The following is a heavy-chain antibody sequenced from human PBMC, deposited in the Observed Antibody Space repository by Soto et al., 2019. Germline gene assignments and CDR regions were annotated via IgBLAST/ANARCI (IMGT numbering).Heavy chain of an antibody. V-gene: IGHV3-21*01. CDR1: GFTFSSYS. J-gene: IGHJ6*02. CDR3: ARETGLYYGMDV. Sequence: PGGSLRLSCAASGFTFSSYSMNWVRQAPGKGLEWVSSISSSSSYIYYADSVKGRFTISRDNAKNSLYLQMNSLRAEDTAVYYCARETGLYYGMDVWGQGTTVTVSS. CDR2: ISSSSSYI.